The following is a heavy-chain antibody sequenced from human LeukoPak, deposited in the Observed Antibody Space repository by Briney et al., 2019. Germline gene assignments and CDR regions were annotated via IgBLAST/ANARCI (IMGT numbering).Heavy chain of an antibody. CDR2: IIPIFGTA. J-gene: IGHJ5*02. V-gene: IGHV1-69*13. Sequence: SVKVSCKASGDTFSSYAISWVRQAPGQGLEWMGGIIPIFGTANYAQKFQGRVTITADESTSTAYMELSSLRSEDTAVYYCARGNIVVEVAATPVYWFDPWGQGTLVTVSS. CDR1: GDTFSSYA. CDR3: ARGNIVVEVAATPVYWFDP. D-gene: IGHD2-15*01.